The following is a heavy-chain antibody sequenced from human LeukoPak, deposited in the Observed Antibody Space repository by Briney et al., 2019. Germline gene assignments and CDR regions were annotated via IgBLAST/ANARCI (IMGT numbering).Heavy chain of an antibody. CDR2: IYTSGST. CDR3: ARHAVTLLLLDY. CDR1: GGSISSGSYY. Sequence: SETLSLTWTVSGGSISSGSYYWSWIRQPAGKGLEWIGRIYTSGSTNYNPSLKSRVTISVDTSKNQFSLKLSSVTAADTAVYYCARHAVTLLLLDYWGQGTLVTVSS. J-gene: IGHJ4*02. V-gene: IGHV4-61*02. D-gene: IGHD4-17*01.